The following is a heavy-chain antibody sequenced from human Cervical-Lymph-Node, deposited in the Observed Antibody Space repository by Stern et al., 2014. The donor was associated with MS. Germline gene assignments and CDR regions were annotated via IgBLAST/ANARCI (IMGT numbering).Heavy chain of an antibody. CDR3: ARDSTIWSVDY. CDR1: GYTFTDYY. CDR2: IKPNSGDT. V-gene: IGHV1-2*06. J-gene: IGHJ4*02. D-gene: IGHD6-13*01. Sequence: VQLLESGPEVKKPGASVKVSCKASGYTFTDYYMHWVRQAPGQGLEWMGRIKPNSGDTNSAQKFQGRVTMTRDTSISTAYMELSGLKSDDTAVYYCARDSTIWSVDYWGQGTLVTVSS.